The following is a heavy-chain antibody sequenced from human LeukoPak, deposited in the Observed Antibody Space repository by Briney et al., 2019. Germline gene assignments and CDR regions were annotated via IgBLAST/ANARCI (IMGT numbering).Heavy chain of an antibody. D-gene: IGHD1-26*01. CDR1: GYSFTTYW. CDR2: IYPGDSDT. CDR3: ARVVGLGGFDY. Sequence: GESLKVSCKASGYSFTTYWITWVRQMPGKGLEWMGIIYPGDSDTRYSPSFQGQVTVSTDKSISTACLQWSSLKASDSAMYYCARVVGLGGFDYWGQGTLVTVSS. V-gene: IGHV5-51*01. J-gene: IGHJ4*02.